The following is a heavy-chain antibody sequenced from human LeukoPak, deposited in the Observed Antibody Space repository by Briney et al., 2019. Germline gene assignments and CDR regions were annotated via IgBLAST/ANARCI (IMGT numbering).Heavy chain of an antibody. J-gene: IGHJ6*02. CDR3: ARGGGITMIYYYYGMDV. CDR1: GGSFSGYY. V-gene: IGHV4-34*01. CDR2: VNHSGST. D-gene: IGHD3-22*01. Sequence: SETLSLTCAVYGGSFSGYYWSWIRQPPGKGLEWIGEVNHSGSTNYNPSLKSRVTISVDTSKNQFSLKLSSVTAADTAVYYCARGGGITMIYYYYGMDVWGQGTTVTVSS.